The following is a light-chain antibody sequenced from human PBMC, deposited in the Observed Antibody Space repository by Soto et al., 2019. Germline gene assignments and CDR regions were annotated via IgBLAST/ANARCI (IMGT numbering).Light chain of an antibody. CDR3: QQYGSSPLT. CDR1: QTVSSNY. CDR2: GAS. V-gene: IGKV3-20*01. J-gene: IGKJ4*01. Sequence: EKVLTQSPGTLSLSPGERATLSCTASQTVSSNYLAWYQVKPGQAPRLLIYGASRRATGIPGRFSGSGSGTDFTLTISRLEPEDFAVYYCQQYGSSPLTFGGGTKVDIK.